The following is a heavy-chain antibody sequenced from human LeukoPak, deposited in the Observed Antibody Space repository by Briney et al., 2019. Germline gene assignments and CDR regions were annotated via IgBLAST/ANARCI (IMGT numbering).Heavy chain of an antibody. CDR2: INHSGST. CDR3: ARVNRLRLGELSSNDAFDI. CDR1: GGSFSGYY. D-gene: IGHD3-16*02. Sequence: KPSETLSLTCAVYGGSFSGYYWSWIRQPPGKGLEWIGEINHSGSTNYNPSLKSRVTISVDTSKNQFSLKLSSVTAADTAVYYCARVNRLRLGELSSNDAFDIWGQGTMVTVSS. J-gene: IGHJ3*02. V-gene: IGHV4-34*01.